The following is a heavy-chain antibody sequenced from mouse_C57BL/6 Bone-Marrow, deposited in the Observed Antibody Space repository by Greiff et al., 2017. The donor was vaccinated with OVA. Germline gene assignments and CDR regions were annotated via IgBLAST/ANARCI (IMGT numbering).Heavy chain of an antibody. CDR2: INPSNGGT. J-gene: IGHJ4*01. Sequence: VQLQQPGTELVKPGASVKLSCKASGYTFTSYWMHWVKQRPGQGLEWIGNINPSNGGTNYNEKFKSKATLTVDKSSSTAYMQLSSLTSEDSAVYYCATDPTAQAEAMDYWGQGTSVTVSS. V-gene: IGHV1-53*01. CDR3: ATDPTAQAEAMDY. D-gene: IGHD3-2*02. CDR1: GYTFTSYW.